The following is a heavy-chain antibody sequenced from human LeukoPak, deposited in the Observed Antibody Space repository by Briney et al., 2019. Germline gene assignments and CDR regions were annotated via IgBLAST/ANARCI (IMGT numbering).Heavy chain of an antibody. CDR3: ATRYCSGGSCYSLYFDY. V-gene: IGHV4-38-2*02. CDR2: IYHSGST. D-gene: IGHD2-15*01. J-gene: IGHJ4*02. Sequence: PSETLSLTCTVSGHSISSGYYWGWIRQPPGKGLEWIGSIYHSGSTYYNPSLKSRVTISVDTSKNQFSLKLSSVTAADTAVYYCATRYCSGGSCYSLYFDYWGQGTLVTVSS. CDR1: GHSISSGYY.